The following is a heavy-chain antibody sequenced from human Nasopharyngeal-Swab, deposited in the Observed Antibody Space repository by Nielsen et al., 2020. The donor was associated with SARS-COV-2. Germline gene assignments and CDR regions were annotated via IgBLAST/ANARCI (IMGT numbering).Heavy chain of an antibody. Sequence: GESLKISCAASGFTFSRSALTWVRQAPGKGLEWVSAIGVSGTMTYYADFVRGRLTISRDNSKNTLYLQMNSLRAEDTAVYYCARGSSRGMFDYWGQGTLVTVSS. D-gene: IGHD6-13*01. CDR1: GFTFSRSA. CDR2: IGVSGTMT. V-gene: IGHV3-23*01. CDR3: ARGSSRGMFDY. J-gene: IGHJ4*02.